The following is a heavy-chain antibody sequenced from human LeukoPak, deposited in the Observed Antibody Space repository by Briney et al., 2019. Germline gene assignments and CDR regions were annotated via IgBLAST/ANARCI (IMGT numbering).Heavy chain of an antibody. V-gene: IGHV4-31*03. D-gene: IGHD2-2*01. Sequence: SQTLSLTCTVSGGSISSGGYYWSWIRQHPGKGLEWIGYIYYSGSTYYNPSLKSRVTISVDTSKNQFSLKLSSVTAADTAVYYCARALVSNCSSTSRYVFGEERFDYWGQGTLVTVSS. CDR1: GGSISSGGYY. CDR2: IYYSGST. J-gene: IGHJ4*02. CDR3: ARALVSNCSSTSRYVFGEERFDY.